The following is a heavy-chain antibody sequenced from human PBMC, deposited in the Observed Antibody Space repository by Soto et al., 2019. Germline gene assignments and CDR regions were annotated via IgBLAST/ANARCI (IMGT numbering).Heavy chain of an antibody. CDR1: GDSVNSYY. CDR3: ARGGVSTRTFDY. CDR2: VYYSGST. J-gene: IGHJ4*02. V-gene: IGHV4-59*02. D-gene: IGHD3-3*01. Sequence: SETLSLICTVTGDSVNSYYWSWMRQPPGKGLECMGYVYYSGSTNYNPSFQGQVTISADKSISSAYLQWSSLRASDTAMYHCARGGVSTRTFDYWGQGTPVTVSS.